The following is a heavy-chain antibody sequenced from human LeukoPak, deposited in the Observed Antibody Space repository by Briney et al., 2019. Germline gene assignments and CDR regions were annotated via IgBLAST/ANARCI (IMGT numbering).Heavy chain of an antibody. CDR2: INTYGSQT. Sequence: PGGSLRLSCATSGFPIDKYWMNGVRQAPGKGLVWLADINTYGSQTNYADSVKGRFTISRDNAKRTLYLQMNSLRADDTAVYFRVRGDCSGGSCYAYYLDRWGQGTAVAVSS. J-gene: IGHJ4*02. CDR3: VRGDCSGGSCYAYYLDR. D-gene: IGHD2-15*01. CDR1: GFPIDKYW. V-gene: IGHV3-74*01.